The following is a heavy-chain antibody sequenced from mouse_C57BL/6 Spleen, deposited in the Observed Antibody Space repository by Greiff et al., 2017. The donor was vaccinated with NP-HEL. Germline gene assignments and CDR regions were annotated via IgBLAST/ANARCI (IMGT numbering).Heavy chain of an antibody. CDR2: IDPSDSYT. CDR3: ANSKGAMDY. D-gene: IGHD2-5*01. J-gene: IGHJ4*01. V-gene: IGHV1-59*01. Sequence: VQLQQPGAELVRPGTSVKLSCKASGYTFTSYWMHWVKQRPGQGLEWIGVIDPSDSYTNYNQKFKGKATLTVDTSSSTAYMQLSSLTSEDSAVYYCANSKGAMDYWGQGTSVTVSS. CDR1: GYTFTSYW.